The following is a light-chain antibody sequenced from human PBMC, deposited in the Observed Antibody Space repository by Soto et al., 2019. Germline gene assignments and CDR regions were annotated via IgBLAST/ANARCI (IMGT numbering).Light chain of an antibody. Sequence: EIVLTQSPGTLSLSPGERATLSCRASQSVSSSYLAWYQQKPGQAPRLLIYGASSRATGIPDRFSGSGSGTDFTLTISRLEPEDFAVYYCQQYGSSPPLMFGGGTKLDIK. CDR1: QSVSSSY. CDR2: GAS. V-gene: IGKV3-20*01. J-gene: IGKJ4*02. CDR3: QQYGSSPPLM.